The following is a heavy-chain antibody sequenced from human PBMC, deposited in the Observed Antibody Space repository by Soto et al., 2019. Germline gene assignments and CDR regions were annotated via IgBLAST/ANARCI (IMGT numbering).Heavy chain of an antibody. V-gene: IGHV1-69*01. CDR3: ARGSCSSTSCYKEYSFDL. CDR2: ITPMFGTS. J-gene: IGHJ4*02. D-gene: IGHD2-2*02. CDR1: GGTFSGYA. Sequence: QVQLVQSGAEVKKPGSSVKVSCKASGGTFSGYAISWVRQAPGQGLEWMGEITPMFGTSNYAQKFQGRDTITADESTSSAYMELSSLRSEDTAVYYCARGSCSSTSCYKEYSFDLWGQGTLVTFSS.